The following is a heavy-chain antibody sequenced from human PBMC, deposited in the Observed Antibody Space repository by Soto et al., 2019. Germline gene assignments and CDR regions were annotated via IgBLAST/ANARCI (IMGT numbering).Heavy chain of an antibody. D-gene: IGHD1-1*01. V-gene: IGHV4-39*02. Sequence: QLQLQESGPGLVKPSETLSLTCSVFGGSIRSTRYYWGWVRQPPGKWLEWLGSIYYTGATQYNPSLEGRVTMSVDTSMNQFSLKLRFVTAADSAIYYCAREDRDDNRGPGNWGQGTLVTVSS. J-gene: IGHJ1*01. CDR2: IYYTGAT. CDR3: AREDRDDNRGPGN. CDR1: GGSIRSTRYY.